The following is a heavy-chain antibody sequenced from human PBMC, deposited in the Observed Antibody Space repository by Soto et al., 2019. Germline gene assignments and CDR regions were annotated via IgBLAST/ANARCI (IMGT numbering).Heavy chain of an antibody. J-gene: IGHJ6*02. CDR2: IYPGDSDT. D-gene: IGHD5-18*01. CDR3: ARTFYSYGYGHYYYYYGMDV. CDR1: GYSFTSYW. V-gene: IGHV5-51*01. Sequence: GESLKISCKGSGYSFTSYWIGWVRQMPGKGLEWMGIIYPGDSDTRYSPSFQGQVTISADKSISTAYLQWSSLKASDTAMYYCARTFYSYGYGHYYYYYGMDVWGQGTTVTVSS.